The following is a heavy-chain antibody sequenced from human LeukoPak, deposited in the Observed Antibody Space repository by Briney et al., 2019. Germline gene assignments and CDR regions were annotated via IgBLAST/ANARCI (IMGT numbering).Heavy chain of an antibody. Sequence: ASVKVSCKASGYTFTGYYMHWVRQAPGQGLEWMGWINPNSGGTNYAQKFQGRVTMTTDTSTSTAYMELRSLRSDDTAVYYCARDGRTDDYTHGAFDIWGQGTMVTVSS. V-gene: IGHV1-2*02. D-gene: IGHD4-11*01. CDR2: INPNSGGT. CDR1: GYTFTGYY. J-gene: IGHJ3*02. CDR3: ARDGRTDDYTHGAFDI.